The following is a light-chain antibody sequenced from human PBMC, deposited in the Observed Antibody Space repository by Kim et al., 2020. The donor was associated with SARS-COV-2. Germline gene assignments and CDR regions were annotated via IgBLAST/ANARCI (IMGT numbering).Light chain of an antibody. V-gene: IGLV6-57*03. CDR1: SGNIDENY. CDR2: EDG. Sequence: KTVTISCTRSSGNIDENYVQWYQQRPGRVPTTVIYEDGQRPSGVSDRLSGSIDNSSNSASLTISGLGTEDEADYYCQSYNRDNVIFGGGTQLTVL. CDR3: QSYNRDNVI. J-gene: IGLJ2*01.